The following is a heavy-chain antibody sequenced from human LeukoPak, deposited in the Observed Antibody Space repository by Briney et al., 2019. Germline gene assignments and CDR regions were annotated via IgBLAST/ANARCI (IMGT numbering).Heavy chain of an antibody. CDR1: GFTFSSYG. CDR3: AKDSKTYSGSYGVDY. D-gene: IGHD1-26*01. J-gene: IGHJ4*02. Sequence: PGGSLRLSCAASGFTFSSYGMHWVRQAPGKGLEWVAFIRYDGSNKYYADSVKGRFTISRDNSKNTLYLQMNSLRAEDTAMYYCAKDSKTYSGSYGVDYWGQGTLVTVSS. CDR2: IRYDGSNK. V-gene: IGHV3-30*02.